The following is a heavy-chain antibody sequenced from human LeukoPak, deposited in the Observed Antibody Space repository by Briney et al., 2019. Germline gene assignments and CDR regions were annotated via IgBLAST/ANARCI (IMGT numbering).Heavy chain of an antibody. V-gene: IGHV4-39*07. CDR2: IYYSGST. D-gene: IGHD3-16*01. J-gene: IGHJ4*02. CDR3: ASLRPHFDY. Sequence: PSETLSLTCTVSGGSISSSSYYWGWIRQPPGKGLEWIGSIYYSGSTYYNPSLKSRVTISVDTSKKQFSLTLRSVTAADTAVYYCASLRPHFDYWGQGTLVTVSS. CDR1: GGSISSSSYY.